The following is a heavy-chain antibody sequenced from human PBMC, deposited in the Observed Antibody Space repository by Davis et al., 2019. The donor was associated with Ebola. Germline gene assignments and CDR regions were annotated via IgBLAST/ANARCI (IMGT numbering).Heavy chain of an antibody. D-gene: IGHD4-23*01. V-gene: IGHV3-23*01. J-gene: IGHJ4*02. CDR1: GFTFTNAW. CDR2: ISGSGGST. CDR3: AKDKATVGFY. Sequence: GGSLRLSCAGSGFTFTNAWMNWVRQAPGKGLEWVSAISGSGGSTYYADSVKGRFTISRDNSKNTLYLQMNSLRAEDTAVYYCAKDKATVGFYWGQGTLVTVSS.